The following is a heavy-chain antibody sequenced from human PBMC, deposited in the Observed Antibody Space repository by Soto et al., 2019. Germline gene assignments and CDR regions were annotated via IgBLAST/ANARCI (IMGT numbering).Heavy chain of an antibody. CDR2: IYHSGST. Sequence: PSETLSLTCAVSGYSISSGYYWGWIRQPPGKGLEWIGSIYHSGSTYYNPSLKSRVTISVDTSKNQISLKLSSVTAADTAVYYCHTTMGFDYWGQGTLVTVSS. CDR1: GYSISSGYY. J-gene: IGHJ4*02. CDR3: HTTMGFDY. V-gene: IGHV4-38-2*01.